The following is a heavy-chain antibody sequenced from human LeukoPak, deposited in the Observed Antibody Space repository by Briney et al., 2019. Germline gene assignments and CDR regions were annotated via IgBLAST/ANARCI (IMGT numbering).Heavy chain of an antibody. Sequence: ASVKVSCKASGYTFTGYYMHWVRQAPGQGLEWVGWINPNSGGTNYAQKFQGRVTMTRDTSISTAYMELSRLRSDDTAVYYCAREYCSSTSCYAGGLANYFDYWGQGTLVTVSS. CDR2: INPNSGGT. V-gene: IGHV1-2*02. J-gene: IGHJ4*02. CDR1: GYTFTGYY. CDR3: AREYCSSTSCYAGGLANYFDY. D-gene: IGHD2-2*01.